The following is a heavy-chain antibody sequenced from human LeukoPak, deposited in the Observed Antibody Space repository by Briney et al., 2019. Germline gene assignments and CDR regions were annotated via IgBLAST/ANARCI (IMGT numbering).Heavy chain of an antibody. J-gene: IGHJ4*02. V-gene: IGHV4-34*01. CDR2: INHSGST. D-gene: IGHD6-13*01. CDR3: ARDVIAAADY. Sequence: SETLSLTCAVYGGSFSGYYWSWIRQPPGKGLEWIGEINHSGSTNYNPSLKSRVAISVDTSKNQFSLKLSSVTAADTAVYYCARDVIAAADYWGQGTLVTVSS. CDR1: GGSFSGYY.